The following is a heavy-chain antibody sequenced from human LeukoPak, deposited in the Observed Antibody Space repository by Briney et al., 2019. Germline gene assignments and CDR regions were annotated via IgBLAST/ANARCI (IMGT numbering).Heavy chain of an antibody. CDR2: ISGNGITT. J-gene: IGHJ4*02. CDR1: GFTFGTYT. CDR3: ARAHLGSSYYRLDY. Sequence: TGGSLRLSCAASGFTFGTYTMSWVRQAPGKGLEWVSIISGNGITTHYADSVKGRLTISRDNSKNTLYLQMNSLRAEDTAVYYCARAHLGSSYYRLDYWGQGTLVTVSS. D-gene: IGHD1-26*01. V-gene: IGHV3-23*01.